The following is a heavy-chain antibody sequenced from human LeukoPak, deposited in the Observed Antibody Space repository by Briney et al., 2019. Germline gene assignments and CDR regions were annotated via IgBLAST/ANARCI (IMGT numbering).Heavy chain of an antibody. CDR2: MNPNSGNT. Sequence: GASVKVSCKASGYTFTSYDINWVRQATGQGLEWMGWMNPNSGNTGYAQKFQGRVTMTEDTSTDTAYMELTSLRSEDTAVYYCSTDDVRVRGNWFDPWGQGTLVTVSS. D-gene: IGHD3-10*01. V-gene: IGHV1-8*02. CDR3: STDDVRVRGNWFDP. J-gene: IGHJ5*02. CDR1: GYTFTSYD.